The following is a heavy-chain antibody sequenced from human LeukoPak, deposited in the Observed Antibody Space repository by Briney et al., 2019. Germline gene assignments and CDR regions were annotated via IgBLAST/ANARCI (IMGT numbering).Heavy chain of an antibody. CDR2: INPNSGGT. CDR3: ARGYIYSNFDM. D-gene: IGHD5-18*01. V-gene: IGHV1-2*02. CDR1: GYTFTAYF. Sequence: ASVKVSCKASGYTFTAYFMHWVRQAPGQGPEWMGWINPNSGGTNYAQKFQGRVTMTRDTPLNTAYMDLSSLTSDDTAVYFCARGYIYSNFDMWGQGTMVTVSS. J-gene: IGHJ3*02.